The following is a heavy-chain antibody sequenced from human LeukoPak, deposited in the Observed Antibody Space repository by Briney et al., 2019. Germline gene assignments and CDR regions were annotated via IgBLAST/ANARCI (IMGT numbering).Heavy chain of an antibody. V-gene: IGHV4-59*11. CDR1: GGSISSHY. Sequence: SSETLSLTCTVSGGSISSHYWSWIRQPPGKGLEWIGHVFYTGTTKYHPSLKSRIAISVDTSSNQFSLKLRSVTTADTAVYYCARGNAVTTTSDHLDFWGQGILVTVPS. CDR3: ARGNAVTTTSDHLDF. CDR2: VFYTGTT. J-gene: IGHJ4*02. D-gene: IGHD4-17*01.